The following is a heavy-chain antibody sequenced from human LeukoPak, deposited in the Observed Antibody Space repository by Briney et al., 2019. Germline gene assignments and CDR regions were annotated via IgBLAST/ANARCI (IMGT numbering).Heavy chain of an antibody. CDR3: AKQRERWLQLDYFDY. CDR2: ISYDGSNK. J-gene: IGHJ4*02. Sequence: GGSLRLSCAASGFTFSSYGMHWVRQAPGKGLEWVAVISYDGSNKYYADSVKGRFTISRDNSKNTLYLQMNSLRAEDTAVYYCAKQRERWLQLDYFDYWGQGTLVTVSS. V-gene: IGHV3-30*18. D-gene: IGHD5-24*01. CDR1: GFTFSSYG.